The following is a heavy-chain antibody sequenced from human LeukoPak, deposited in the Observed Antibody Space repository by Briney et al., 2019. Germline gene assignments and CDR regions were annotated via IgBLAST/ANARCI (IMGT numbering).Heavy chain of an antibody. CDR3: ARDEGARLATYYFDY. V-gene: IGHV3-30-3*01. J-gene: IGHJ4*02. D-gene: IGHD1-26*01. CDR2: ISYDGSNK. Sequence: PGGSLRLSCAASGLTFSSSAMSWVRQAPGKGLEWVAVISYDGSNKYYADSVKGRFTISRDNSKNTLYLQMNSLRAEDTAVYYCARDEGARLATYYFDYWGQGTLVTVSS. CDR1: GLTFSSSA.